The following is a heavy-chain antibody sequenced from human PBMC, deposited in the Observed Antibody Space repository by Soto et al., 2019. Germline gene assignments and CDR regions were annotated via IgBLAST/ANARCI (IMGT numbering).Heavy chain of an antibody. V-gene: IGHV3-33*01. CDR3: ARHPERIAEIGWFDP. Sequence: PGGSLRLSCAESGFTFSSYGMHWVRQAPGKGLEWVAVIWYDGSNKYYADSVKGRFTISRDNSKNTLYLQMNSLRAEDTAVYYCARHPERIAEIGWFDPWGQGTLVTVSS. CDR2: IWYDGSNK. J-gene: IGHJ5*02. D-gene: IGHD6-13*01. CDR1: GFTFSSYG.